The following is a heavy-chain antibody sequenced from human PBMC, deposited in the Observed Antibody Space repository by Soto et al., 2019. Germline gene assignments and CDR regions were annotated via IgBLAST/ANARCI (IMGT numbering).Heavy chain of an antibody. V-gene: IGHV4-59*01. CDR3: ARGGYCTNGVCYYYYMDV. CDR2: IYYSGST. Sequence: SETLSLTCTVSGGSISSYYWSWIRQPPGKGLEWIGYIYYSGSTNYNPSLKSRVTISVDTSKNQFSLKLSSVTAADTAVYYCARGGYCTNGVCYYYYMDVWGKGTTVTVSS. J-gene: IGHJ6*03. CDR1: GGSISSYY. D-gene: IGHD2-8*01.